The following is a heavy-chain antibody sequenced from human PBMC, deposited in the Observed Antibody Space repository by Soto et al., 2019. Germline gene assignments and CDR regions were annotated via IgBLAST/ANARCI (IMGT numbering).Heavy chain of an antibody. CDR2: VYVSGHT. CDR3: ARMPFGAFDY. CDR1: GGSFNTGGYY. J-gene: IGHJ4*02. Sequence: QVQLQESGPGLVRASETLSLTCTVSGGSFNTGGYYWSWVRQRPGKGLEWIGYVYVSGHTYYNPSLKSRPAISLDTSKSQFSLKLSSVTAADTALYFCARMPFGAFDYWGQGILVTVSS. D-gene: IGHD3-3*01. V-gene: IGHV4-31*03.